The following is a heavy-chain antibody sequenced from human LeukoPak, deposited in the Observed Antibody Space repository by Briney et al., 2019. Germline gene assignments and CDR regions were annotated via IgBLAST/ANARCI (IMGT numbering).Heavy chain of an antibody. J-gene: IGHJ4*02. D-gene: IGHD5-18*01. CDR2: IYPGDSDT. CDR1: GYSFTSYW. Sequence: GESLKISCKGSGYSFTSYWIGWVRQMPGKGLEGMGMIYPGDSDTRYSPSFQGQVTLSADKSISTAYLQGSSLKASDAAMYYCARREDGGYGPRFDYWGQGTLVTVSS. CDR3: ARREDGGYGPRFDY. V-gene: IGHV5-51*01.